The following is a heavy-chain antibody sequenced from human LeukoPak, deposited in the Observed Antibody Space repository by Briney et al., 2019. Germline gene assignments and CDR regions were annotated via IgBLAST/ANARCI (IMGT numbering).Heavy chain of an antibody. V-gene: IGHV1-8*01. CDR2: MNPNSGNT. J-gene: IGHJ4*02. D-gene: IGHD3-22*01. CDR1: GYTFTSYD. CDR3: ARVVYYYDSSGYSYYFDY. Sequence: ASVKVSCKASGYTFTSYDINWVRQATGQGLEWMGWMNPNSGNTGYAQKFQGRVTMTRNTTISTAYMELSSLRSEDTAVYYCARVVYYYDSSGYSYYFDYWGQGTLVTVSS.